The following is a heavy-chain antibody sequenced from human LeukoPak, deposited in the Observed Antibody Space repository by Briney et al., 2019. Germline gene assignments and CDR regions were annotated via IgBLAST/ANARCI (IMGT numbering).Heavy chain of an antibody. J-gene: IGHJ4*02. Sequence: PGGSLRLSCAASGFTVSSNYMSWVRQAPGKGLEWVSVIYSGGSTYYADSVKGRFTISRDNSKNTLYLQMNSLRDDDTAVYYCAKRLRDGYNSPIDYWGQGILVTVSS. D-gene: IGHD5-24*01. CDR1: GFTVSSNY. CDR3: AKRLRDGYNSPIDY. V-gene: IGHV3-53*01. CDR2: IYSGGST.